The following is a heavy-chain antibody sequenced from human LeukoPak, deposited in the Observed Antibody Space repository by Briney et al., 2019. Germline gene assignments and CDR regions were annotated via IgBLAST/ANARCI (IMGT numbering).Heavy chain of an antibody. CDR2: ISSSSSYI. CDR1: GFTFSSYS. V-gene: IGHV3-21*04. CDR3: VREYGDYQAPFDY. Sequence: GGSLRLSCAASGFTFSSYSMNWVRQAPGKGREWVSSISSSSSYIYYADSVKGRFTISRDNAKNSLYLQMHSLRVEGTAVYYCVREYGDYQAPFDYWGQGTLVTVSS. D-gene: IGHD4-17*01. J-gene: IGHJ4*02.